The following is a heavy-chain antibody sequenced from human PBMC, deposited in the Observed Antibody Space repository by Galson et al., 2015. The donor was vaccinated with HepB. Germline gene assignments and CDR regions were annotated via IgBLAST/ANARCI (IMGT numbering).Heavy chain of an antibody. CDR3: ARGIGSTTRYRIYIPMRGMDV. CDR1: GGSFSGYY. CDR2: INHSGST. V-gene: IGHV4-34*01. J-gene: IGHJ6*03. Sequence: ETLSLTCAVYGGSFSGYYWSWIRQPPGKGLEWIGEINHSGSTNYNPSLKSRVTISVDTSKNQFSLKLSSVTAADTAVYYCARGIGSTTRYRIYIPMRGMDVWGKGTTVTVSS. D-gene: IGHD2-2*01.